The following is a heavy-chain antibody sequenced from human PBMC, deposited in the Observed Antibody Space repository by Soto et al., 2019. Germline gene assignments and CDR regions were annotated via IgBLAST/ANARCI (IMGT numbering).Heavy chain of an antibody. CDR1: GFSLNTNGAG. CDR3: AHRDPQYRNDWNGGWFDP. CDR2: IYWDDDK. Sequence: QITLKESGPTLVKPTQTLTLTCTFSGFSLNTNGAGVGWIRQPPGKALEWLALIYWDDDKRYSPSLKSRLTIFKDAYKNQVILTMTNMDPVDTATYYCAHRDPQYRNDWNGGWFDPWGQGTLVTVSS. D-gene: IGHD1-1*01. V-gene: IGHV2-5*02. J-gene: IGHJ5*02.